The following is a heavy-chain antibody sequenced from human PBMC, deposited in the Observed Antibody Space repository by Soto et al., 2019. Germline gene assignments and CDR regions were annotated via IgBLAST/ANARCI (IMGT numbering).Heavy chain of an antibody. J-gene: IGHJ4*02. CDR3: ARAGGYPDYFDY. D-gene: IGHD3-22*01. CDR1: GGSISSGDYY. Sequence: SETLSLTCTVPGGSISSGDYYWSWIRQPPGKGLEWIGYIYYSGSTYYNPSLKSRVTISVDTSKNQFSLKLSSVTAADTAVYYCARAGGYPDYFDYWGQGTLVTVSS. V-gene: IGHV4-30-4*01. CDR2: IYYSGST.